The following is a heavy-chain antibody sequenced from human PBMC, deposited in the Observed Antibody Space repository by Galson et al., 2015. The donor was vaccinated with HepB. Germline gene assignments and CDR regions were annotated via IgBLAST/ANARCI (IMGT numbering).Heavy chain of an antibody. J-gene: IGHJ4*02. Sequence: SLRLSCAASGFTFSNAWMSWVRQAPGKGLEWVGRIKSKTDGGTTDYAAPVKGRFTISRDDSKSTLYLQMNSLKTEDTAVYYCTTDGVGATWGSFDYWGQGTLVTVSS. CDR3: TTDGVGATWGSFDY. V-gene: IGHV3-15*01. D-gene: IGHD1-26*01. CDR1: GFTFSNAW. CDR2: IKSKTDGGTT.